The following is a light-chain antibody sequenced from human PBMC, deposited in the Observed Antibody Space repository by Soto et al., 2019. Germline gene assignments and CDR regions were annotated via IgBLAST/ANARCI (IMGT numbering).Light chain of an antibody. J-gene: IGKJ1*01. V-gene: IGKV1-5*01. Sequence: DIQMTQSPSTLSAFVGDRVTITCRASQSISKWLAWYQQKPGKAPKLLIFDASTLESGVSSRFSGNGSGTEFSLTISSLQADDFGSYYCQHYNTWTFGPGTKVDIK. CDR1: QSISKW. CDR3: QHYNTWT. CDR2: DAS.